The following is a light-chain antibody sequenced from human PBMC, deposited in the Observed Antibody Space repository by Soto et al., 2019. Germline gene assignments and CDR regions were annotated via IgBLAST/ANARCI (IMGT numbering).Light chain of an antibody. V-gene: IGLV3-1*01. CDR1: KLGDKY. CDR3: QAWDSYTDVL. J-gene: IGLJ2*01. CDR2: QDN. Sequence: SYELTQPPSVSVSPGQTASITGSGDKLGDKYACWYQQKPGQSPVLVMYQDNKRPSGIPERFSGSNSGNTATLTISGTQAMDEAAYYCQAWDSYTDVLFGGGTKLTVL.